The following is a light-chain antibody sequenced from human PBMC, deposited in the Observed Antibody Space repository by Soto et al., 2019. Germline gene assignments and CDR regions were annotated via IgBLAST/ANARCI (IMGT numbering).Light chain of an antibody. Sequence: QSVLTQPPSASGTPGQGVTISCSGSRSNIGSNTVNWYQQLPGTAPKLLIFSNNQRPSGVPDRFSGSKSGTSASLAISGLQSEDEADYYCASWDDSLNAYVFGAGTKLTVL. CDR2: SNN. CDR3: ASWDDSLNAYV. CDR1: RSNIGSNT. V-gene: IGLV1-44*01. J-gene: IGLJ1*01.